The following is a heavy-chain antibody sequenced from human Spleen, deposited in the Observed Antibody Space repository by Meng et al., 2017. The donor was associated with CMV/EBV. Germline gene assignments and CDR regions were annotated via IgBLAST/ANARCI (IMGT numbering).Heavy chain of an antibody. V-gene: IGHV3-21*06. D-gene: IGHD5-18*01. CDR3: ARDPGDTIDYYYGMDV. CDR2: ITSSGGYV. CDR1: GFTFSSYS. Sequence: GESLKISCAASGFTFSSYSMNWVRQAPGKGLEWVSSITSSGGYVYYADSVKGRFTVSRDNAKNSLWLQMNSLRAEDSAVYYCARDPGDTIDYYYGMDVWGQGTTVTVSS. J-gene: IGHJ6*02.